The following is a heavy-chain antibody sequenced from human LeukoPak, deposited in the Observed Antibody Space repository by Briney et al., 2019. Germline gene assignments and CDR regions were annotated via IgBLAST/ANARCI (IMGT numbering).Heavy chain of an antibody. CDR2: VHFSGST. CDR1: GGSISSYY. CDR3: AKLGVRGVIPHNWFDP. J-gene: IGHJ5*02. V-gene: IGHV4-4*07. D-gene: IGHD3-10*01. Sequence: SETLSLTCTVSGGSISSYYWSWIRQSAGKGLEWIGRVHFSGSTNYNPPLKSRVSMSVDTSRNLFSLKMTSVTAADTAVYYCAKLGVRGVIPHNWFDPWGQGTLVTVSS.